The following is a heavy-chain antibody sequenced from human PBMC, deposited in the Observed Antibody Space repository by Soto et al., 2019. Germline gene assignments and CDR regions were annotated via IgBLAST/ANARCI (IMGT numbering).Heavy chain of an antibody. V-gene: IGHV3-21*01. CDR3: ARGEWELLAFDY. Sequence: GGYLRLSCAASGFTFSSYSMNWVRQAPGKGLEWVSSISSSSSYIYYADSVKGRFTISRDNAKNSLYLQMNSLRAEDTAVYYCARGEWELLAFDYWGQGTLVTVSS. CDR2: ISSSSSYI. CDR1: GFTFSSYS. D-gene: IGHD1-26*01. J-gene: IGHJ4*02.